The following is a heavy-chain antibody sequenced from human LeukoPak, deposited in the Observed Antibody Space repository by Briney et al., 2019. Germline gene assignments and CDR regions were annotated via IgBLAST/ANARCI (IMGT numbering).Heavy chain of an antibody. J-gene: IGHJ4*02. V-gene: IGHV3-21*04. CDR2: ISSSSSYI. CDR3: AKARTG. Sequence: PGGSLRLSCAASGFTFSSYSMNWVRQAPGKGLEWVSSISSSSSYIYYAGSVKGRFTISRDNAKNTLYLQMNSLRAEDTAVYYCAKARTGWGQGTLVTVSS. CDR1: GFTFSSYS.